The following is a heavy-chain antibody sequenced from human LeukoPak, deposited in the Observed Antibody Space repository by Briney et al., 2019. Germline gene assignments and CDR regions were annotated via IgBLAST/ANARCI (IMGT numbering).Heavy chain of an antibody. CDR3: ARGGLDGYYFDY. J-gene: IGHJ4*02. V-gene: IGHV1-69*13. Sequence: SVKASCKASGGTFSSYAISWVRQAPGQGLEWMGGIIPISGTANYAQKFQGRVTITADESTSTAYMELSSLRSEDTAVYYCARGGLDGYYFDYWGQGTLVTVSS. D-gene: IGHD5-24*01. CDR1: GGTFSSYA. CDR2: IIPISGTA.